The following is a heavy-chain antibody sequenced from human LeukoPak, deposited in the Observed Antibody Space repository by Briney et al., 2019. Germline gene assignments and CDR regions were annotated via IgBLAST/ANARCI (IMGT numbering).Heavy chain of an antibody. Sequence: PGGSLRLSCAASGFTFSSYGMHWVRQAPGKGLEWVAVIWYDGSNKYYADSVKGRFTISRDNSKNTLYLQMNSLRAEDTAVYYCARDGGSGSYGDAFDIWGQGTMVTVSS. D-gene: IGHD3-10*01. V-gene: IGHV3-33*01. J-gene: IGHJ3*02. CDR2: IWYDGSNK. CDR1: GFTFSSYG. CDR3: ARDGGSGSYGDAFDI.